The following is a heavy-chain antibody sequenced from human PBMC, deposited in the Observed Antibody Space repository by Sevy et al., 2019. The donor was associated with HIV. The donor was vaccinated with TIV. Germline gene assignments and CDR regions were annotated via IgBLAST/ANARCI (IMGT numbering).Heavy chain of an antibody. J-gene: IGHJ3*02. CDR1: GFTFSSYS. CDR2: ISSSSSYI. D-gene: IGHD3-10*01. CDR3: ARDSYYYGWGSYSDDAFDI. V-gene: IGHV3-21*01. Sequence: GGSLRLSCAASGFTFSSYSMNWVRQAPGKGLEWVSSISSSSSYIYYADSVKGRFTISRDNAKNSLYLQMNSLRAEDTAVYYCARDSYYYGWGSYSDDAFDIWGQGTMVTVSS.